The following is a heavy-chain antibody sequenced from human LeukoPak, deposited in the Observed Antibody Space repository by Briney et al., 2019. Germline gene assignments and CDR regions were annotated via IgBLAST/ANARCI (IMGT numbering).Heavy chain of an antibody. CDR3: ARGGHDYGGNLPNIFDY. V-gene: IGHV1-69*13. CDR1: GGTFSCYA. D-gene: IGHD4-23*01. CDR2: IIPIFGTA. Sequence: VASVKVSCKASGGTFSCYAISWVRQAPGQGLEWMGGIIPIFGTANYAQKFQGRVTITADESTSTAYMELSSLRSEDTAVYYCARGGHDYGGNLPNIFDYWGQGTLVTVSS. J-gene: IGHJ4*02.